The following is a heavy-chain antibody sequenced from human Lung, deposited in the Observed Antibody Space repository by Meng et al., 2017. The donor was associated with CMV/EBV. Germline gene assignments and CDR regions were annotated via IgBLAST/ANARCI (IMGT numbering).Heavy chain of an antibody. D-gene: IGHD1-26*01. CDR2: IDNNDGRST. J-gene: IGHJ4*02. V-gene: IGHV3-74*01. CDR1: GFTVRKYW. CDR3: VRGVAESLGWEMGY. Sequence: VQLVESGGTLVQPGRSLRISCGVSGFTVRKYWMHWVRQRSGKGLEWVSRIDNNDGRSTSYADSVRGRFTISRDNAKNTLYLQMDSLRVEDTAVYYCVRGVAESLGWEMGYWGQGTLVTVSS.